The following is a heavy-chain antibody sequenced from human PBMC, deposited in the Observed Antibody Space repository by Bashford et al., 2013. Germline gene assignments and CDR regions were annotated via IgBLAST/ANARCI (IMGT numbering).Heavy chain of an antibody. CDR3: ARGDYSVSGTYYNWFDP. CDR1: GFTFNSFS. V-gene: IGHV3-30-3*01. D-gene: IGHD3-10*01. Sequence: GSLRLSCEASGFTFNSFSMHWVRQAPGKGLEWVAIVSGDGSTKYYAESVKGRFTISRDNSENTLDLQVNSLRTEDTAVYYCARGDYSVSGTYYNWFDPWGQGTLVTVSS. J-gene: IGHJ5*02. CDR2: VSGDGSTK.